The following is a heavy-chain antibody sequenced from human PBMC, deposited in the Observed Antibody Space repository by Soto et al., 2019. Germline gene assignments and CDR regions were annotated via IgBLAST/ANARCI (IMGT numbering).Heavy chain of an antibody. CDR3: ARGGDYTSTWQNLRPFDY. CDR1: GGSISSGGYY. J-gene: IGHJ4*02. CDR2: IHHTGTT. V-gene: IGHV4-31*03. Sequence: QVQLQESGPGLVKPSQTLSLTCTVSGGSISSGGYYWSWIRQHPGKGLEWIGYIHHTGTTYYNPSLKSRVTISVDTSKNQFSLKLPSVTAADTAVYYCARGGDYTSTWQNLRPFDYWGQGTLVTVSS. D-gene: IGHD6-13*01.